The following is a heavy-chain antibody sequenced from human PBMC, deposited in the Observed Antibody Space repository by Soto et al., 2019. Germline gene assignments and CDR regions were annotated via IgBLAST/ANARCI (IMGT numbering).Heavy chain of an antibody. D-gene: IGHD1-26*01. CDR1: GGTFSSYA. Sequence: QVQLMQSGAEVKKPGSSVKVSCKASGGTFSSYAISWVRQSPGQGLEWMGGIIPIFGTANYAQKFQGRVTITADESTSTAYMELSSLRPEDTAVYYCARGQVGATHYYYYGMDVWGQGTTVTVSS. CDR2: IIPIFGTA. CDR3: ARGQVGATHYYYYGMDV. V-gene: IGHV1-69*01. J-gene: IGHJ6*02.